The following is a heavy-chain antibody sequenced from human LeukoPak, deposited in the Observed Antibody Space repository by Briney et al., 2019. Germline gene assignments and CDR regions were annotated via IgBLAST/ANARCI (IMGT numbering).Heavy chain of an antibody. CDR2: IYYSGST. CDR3: ARLVVTMIVVVTPGAFDY. V-gene: IGHV4-39*01. J-gene: IGHJ4*02. Sequence: PSETLSLTCTVSGGSISSSSYYWGWIRQPPGKGLEWIGSIYYSGSTYYNPSLKSRVTISVDTSKNQFSLKLSSVTAADTAVYYCARLVVTMIVVVTPGAFDYWGQGTLVTVSS. CDR1: GGSISSSSYY. D-gene: IGHD3-22*01.